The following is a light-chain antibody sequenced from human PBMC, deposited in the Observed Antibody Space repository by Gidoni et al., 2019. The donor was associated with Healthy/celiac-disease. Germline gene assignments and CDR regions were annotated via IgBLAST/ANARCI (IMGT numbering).Light chain of an antibody. CDR1: QSISSY. CDR2: APA. V-gene: IGKV1-39*01. Sequence: DIQMTQSPSSLSASVGDRVTITCRASQSISSYLNWYQQKPGKAPKLQIYAPASLQSGVPSRFSGSGSGTDFTLTISSLQPEDFATYYCQQSYSTPWTFGQGTKVEIK. CDR3: QQSYSTPWT. J-gene: IGKJ1*01.